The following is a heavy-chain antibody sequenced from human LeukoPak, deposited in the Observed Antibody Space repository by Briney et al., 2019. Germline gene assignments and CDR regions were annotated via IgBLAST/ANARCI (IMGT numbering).Heavy chain of an antibody. D-gene: IGHD6-13*01. CDR2: ISAYNGNT. J-gene: IGHJ4*02. Sequence: ASVKVSCKASGYTFTSYGISWVRQAPGQGLEWMGWISAYNGNTNYAQKLQGRVTMTTDTSTSTAHMELRSLRSDDTAVYYCAIGTIAADGTLPYWGQGTLVTVSS. CDR1: GYTFTSYG. CDR3: AIGTIAADGTLPY. V-gene: IGHV1-18*01.